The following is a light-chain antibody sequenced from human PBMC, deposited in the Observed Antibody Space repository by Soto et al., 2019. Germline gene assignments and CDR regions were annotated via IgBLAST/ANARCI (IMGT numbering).Light chain of an antibody. CDR1: QSISNW. CDR3: QHYSTSSPYT. CDR2: DAF. J-gene: IGKJ2*01. V-gene: IGKV1-5*01. Sequence: DIQMTQSPSTLSASVGDRVTITCRASQSISNWLAWYQQRPGKAPKLLIFDAFSLESGVPSRFSGSGSGTEFTLTISDLPPDDFATYYCQHYSTSSPYTFGQGTTLEIK.